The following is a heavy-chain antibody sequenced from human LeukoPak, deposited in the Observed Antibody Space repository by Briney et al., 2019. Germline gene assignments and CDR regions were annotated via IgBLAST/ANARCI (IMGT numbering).Heavy chain of an antibody. J-gene: IGHJ4*02. CDR3: ARIYSSSWYPLGY. Sequence: RRASVKVSCKASGYTFTGYYMHWVQQAPGQGLEWMEWINPNSGYTNYAQKLQGRVTMARDMSISTAYMELSRLRSDDTAVYYCARIYSSSWYPLGYWGQGTLVTVSS. D-gene: IGHD6-13*01. CDR2: INPNSGYT. V-gene: IGHV1-2*02. CDR1: GYTFTGYY.